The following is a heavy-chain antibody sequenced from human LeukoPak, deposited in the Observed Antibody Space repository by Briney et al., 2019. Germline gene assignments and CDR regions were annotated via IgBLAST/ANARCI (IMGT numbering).Heavy chain of an antibody. J-gene: IGHJ4*02. Sequence: GGSLRLSCAASGFTFSSYGMHWVRQAPGKGLEWVAAIWYDGSIKYYADSVKGRFTISRDNSKNTLYLQMNSLRAEDTAVYYCASLPYGSGSYYAHFDYWGQGTLVTVSS. D-gene: IGHD3-10*01. CDR1: GFTFSSYG. V-gene: IGHV3-33*01. CDR2: IWYDGSIK. CDR3: ASLPYGSGSYYAHFDY.